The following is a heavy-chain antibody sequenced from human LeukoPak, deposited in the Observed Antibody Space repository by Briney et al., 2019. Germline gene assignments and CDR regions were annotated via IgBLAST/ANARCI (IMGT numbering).Heavy chain of an antibody. D-gene: IGHD2-15*01. J-gene: IGHJ4*02. Sequence: GGSLRLSCAASGFTFSSYGMHWVHQAPGKGLEWVAVISYDGNTKYYADSVKGRFTISRDYSKDTLYLQMNSLRPEDTAVYYCAKGHCSGGSCSPSIYYFDYWGQGTLVTVSS. CDR3: AKGHCSGGSCSPSIYYFDY. CDR1: GFTFSSYG. CDR2: ISYDGNTK. V-gene: IGHV3-30*18.